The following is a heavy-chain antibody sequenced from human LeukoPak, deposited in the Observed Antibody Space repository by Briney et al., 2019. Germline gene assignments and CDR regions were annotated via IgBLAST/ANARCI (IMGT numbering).Heavy chain of an antibody. Sequence: GGSLRLSCAASGITFTNAWLTWVRQAPGRGLEWVGRVKTKGDGGAADYAAPVKGRFTISRDDSTKTLYLQMNSLRAEDTAVYYCAKATSPVHSRNWFDPWGQGTLVTVSS. CDR2: VKTKGDGGAA. CDR1: GITFTNAW. D-gene: IGHD6-13*01. V-gene: IGHV3-15*01. CDR3: AKATSPVHSRNWFDP. J-gene: IGHJ5*02.